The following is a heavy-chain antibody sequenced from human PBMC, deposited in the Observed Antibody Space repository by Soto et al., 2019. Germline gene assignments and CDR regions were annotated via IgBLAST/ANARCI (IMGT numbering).Heavy chain of an antibody. CDR1: GFTFSSYA. CDR2: ISGSGGST. Sequence: HPGGSLRLSCAASGFTFSSYAMSWVRQAPGKGLEWVSAISGSGGSTYYADSVKGRFTISRDNSKNTLYLQMNSLRAEDTAVYYCAMSEEVATIAGTYYYYGMDVWGQGTTVTVSS. CDR3: AMSEEVATIAGTYYYYGMDV. V-gene: IGHV3-23*01. D-gene: IGHD5-12*01. J-gene: IGHJ6*02.